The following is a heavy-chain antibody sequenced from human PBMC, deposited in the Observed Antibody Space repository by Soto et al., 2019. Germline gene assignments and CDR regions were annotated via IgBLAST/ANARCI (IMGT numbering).Heavy chain of an antibody. J-gene: IGHJ4*02. Sequence: QVQLVESGGGVVQPGRSLRLSCAASGFTFSSYGMHWVRQAPGKGLEWVAVISYDGSKKYYADSVKGRFTISRDNSKNTIYLQMNSLRAEDKAVYYCAKNRQKFRLLYYFDSWGQGTLVTVSS. CDR3: AKNRQKFRLLYYFDS. CDR1: GFTFSSYG. D-gene: IGHD2-21*01. V-gene: IGHV3-30*18. CDR2: ISYDGSKK.